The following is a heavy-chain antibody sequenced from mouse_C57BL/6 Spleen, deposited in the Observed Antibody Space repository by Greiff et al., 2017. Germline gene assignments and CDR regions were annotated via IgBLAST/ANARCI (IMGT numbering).Heavy chain of an antibody. CDR2: IDPSDSYT. J-gene: IGHJ4*01. CDR1: GYTFTSYW. CDR3: ARSDPRGY. V-gene: IGHV1-69*01. Sequence: QVQLQQPGAELVMPGASVKLSCKASGYTFTSYWMHWVKQRPGQGLEWIGEIDPSDSYTNYNQKFKGKSTLTVDKSSSTAYMQLSSLTSEDSAVYYCARSDPRGYWGQGTSVTVSS.